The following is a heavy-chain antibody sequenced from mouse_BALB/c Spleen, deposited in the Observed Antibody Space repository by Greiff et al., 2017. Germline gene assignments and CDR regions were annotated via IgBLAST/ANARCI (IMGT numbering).Heavy chain of an antibody. Sequence: QVTLKESGPGILQPSQTLSLTCSFSGFSLSTSGMGVSWIRQPSGKGLEWLAHIYWDDDKRYNPSLKSRLTISKDTSSNQVFLKITSVDTADTATYYCARRDYYGSPSFDYWGQGTTLTVSS. V-gene: IGHV8-12*01. J-gene: IGHJ2*01. D-gene: IGHD1-1*01. CDR2: IYWDDDK. CDR1: GFSLSTSGMG. CDR3: ARRDYYGSPSFDY.